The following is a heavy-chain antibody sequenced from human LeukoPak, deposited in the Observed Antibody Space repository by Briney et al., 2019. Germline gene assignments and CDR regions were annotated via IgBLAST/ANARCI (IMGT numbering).Heavy chain of an antibody. Sequence: QPSETLSLTCTVSGGSISSSSYYWGWIRQPPGKGLEWVSVIYSGGSTYYADSVKGRFTISRDNSKNTLYLQMNSLRAEDTAVYYCARDLGLYWGQGTLVTVSS. CDR2: IYSGGST. CDR3: ARDLGLY. V-gene: IGHV3-66*01. CDR1: GGSISSSSYY. J-gene: IGHJ4*02.